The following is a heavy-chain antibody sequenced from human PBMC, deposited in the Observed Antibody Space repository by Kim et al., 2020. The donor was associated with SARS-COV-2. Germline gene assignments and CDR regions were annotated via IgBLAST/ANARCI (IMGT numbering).Heavy chain of an antibody. CDR1: GFTFTNYA. J-gene: IGHJ6*02. Sequence: GGSLRLSCAASGFTFTNYAMHWVRQAPGKGLEWLAIVSYDGTKEYYADSVKGRFTISRENSKNTLYLQMSSLRPDDTAVYYCAREQGHTAYDSDDFYYYGLDVWGQGTTVTVSS. CDR2: VSYDGTKE. D-gene: IGHD5-12*01. CDR3: AREQGHTAYDSDDFYYYGLDV. V-gene: IGHV3-30-3*01.